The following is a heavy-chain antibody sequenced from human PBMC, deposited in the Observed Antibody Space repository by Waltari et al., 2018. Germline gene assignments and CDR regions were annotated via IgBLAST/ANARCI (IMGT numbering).Heavy chain of an antibody. Sequence: EVQLVESGGGLVQPGGSLRLSCAASGLTFSSSWMTWVRQAPGKGLEWVANIKQDGREKYYVDSVKGRFTISRDNAKNSLYLQMSSLRAEDTAVYYCARGGVCPDYWGQGTLVTVSS. D-gene: IGHD2-8*01. CDR3: ARGGVCPDY. CDR1: GLTFSSSW. J-gene: IGHJ4*02. CDR2: IKQDGREK. V-gene: IGHV3-7*01.